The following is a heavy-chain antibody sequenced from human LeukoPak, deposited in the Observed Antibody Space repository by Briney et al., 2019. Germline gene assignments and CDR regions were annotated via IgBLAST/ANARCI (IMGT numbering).Heavy chain of an antibody. D-gene: IGHD1-26*01. CDR2: IYSGGST. J-gene: IGHJ4*02. Sequence: GGSLRLSCAASGFTVSSNYMSWVRQAPGKGLEWFSVIYSGGSTYYADSVKGRFTISRDNSKSTLYLQMNSLRAEDTAVYYCARATVGATTTPFDYWGQGTLVTVSS. V-gene: IGHV3-53*01. CDR3: ARATVGATTTPFDY. CDR1: GFTVSSNY.